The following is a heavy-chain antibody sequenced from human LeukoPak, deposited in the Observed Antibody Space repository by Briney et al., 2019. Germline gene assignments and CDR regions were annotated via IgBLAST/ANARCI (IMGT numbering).Heavy chain of an antibody. Sequence: SETLSLSCTVSGGSINSDYWSWVRQPPGKGLEWIGYMYYSGSSTNYNPSLKSRVTISVDRSKNQFSLKLSSVTAADTAVYYCATSHKYSSGYYYYYGMDVWGQGTTVTVSS. CDR2: MYYSGSST. CDR1: GGSINSDY. J-gene: IGHJ6*02. V-gene: IGHV4-59*01. D-gene: IGHD6-19*01. CDR3: ATSHKYSSGYYYYYGMDV.